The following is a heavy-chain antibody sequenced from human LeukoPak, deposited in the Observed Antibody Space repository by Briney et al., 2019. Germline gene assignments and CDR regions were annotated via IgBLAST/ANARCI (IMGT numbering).Heavy chain of an antibody. J-gene: IGHJ4*02. CDR2: ISSSGRTI. V-gene: IGHV3-48*01. D-gene: IGHD4-11*01. Sequence: GGSLRLSCAASGFTFSNAWMSWVRQAPGKGLEWVSYISSSGRTIYYADSVKGRFTISRDTAKNSVYLQMNSLRAEDTAVYYCARHSMTYFDYWGQGTLVTVSS. CDR1: GFTFSNAW. CDR3: ARHSMTYFDY.